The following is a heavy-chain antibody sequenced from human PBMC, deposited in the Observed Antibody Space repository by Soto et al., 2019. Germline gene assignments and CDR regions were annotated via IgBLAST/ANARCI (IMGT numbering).Heavy chain of an antibody. V-gene: IGHV1-18*01. D-gene: IGHD3-3*01. CDR1: GYTFSSYG. J-gene: IGHJ5*02. CDR2: ISAYNGNT. CDR3: ARGADFWSGYRWLDP. Sequence: ASVKVSCKASGYTFSSYGISWVRQAPGQGLEWMGWISAYNGNTKNAQNLQGRVTLTTDTSTSTAYMELRSLRYDDTAVYFCARGADFWSGYRWLDPWGQGTLVTVSS.